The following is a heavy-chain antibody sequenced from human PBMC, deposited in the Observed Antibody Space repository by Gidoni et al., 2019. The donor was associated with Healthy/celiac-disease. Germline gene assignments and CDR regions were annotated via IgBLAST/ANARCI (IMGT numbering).Heavy chain of an antibody. J-gene: IGHJ4*02. V-gene: IGHV5-10-1*01. CDR2: IDPSDSYT. D-gene: IGHD2-8*01. CDR3: ARQNGPEGSLD. Sequence: EVQLVQSGAAAKQPVEFLRISCQRTGYSFTSYWISWLRQMPGKGLEWMGRIDPSDSYTNYSPSFQGHVTISADKAISTAYLQWSSLKASDTAMYYCARQNGPEGSLDWGQGTLVTVSS. CDR1: GYSFTSYW.